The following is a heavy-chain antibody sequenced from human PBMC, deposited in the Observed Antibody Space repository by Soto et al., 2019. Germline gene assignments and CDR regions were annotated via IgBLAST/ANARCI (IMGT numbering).Heavy chain of an antibody. Sequence: SVQVSCEASGGAFSCYAISWVRQAPGQGLEWMGGIIPIFGTANYAQKFQGRVTITADESTSTAYMELSSLRSEDTAVYYCARGVVSRPGNYYYGMDVWGQGTTVTVSS. J-gene: IGHJ6*02. CDR1: GGAFSCYA. CDR3: ARGVVSRPGNYYYGMDV. CDR2: IIPIFGTA. V-gene: IGHV1-69*01. D-gene: IGHD2-15*01.